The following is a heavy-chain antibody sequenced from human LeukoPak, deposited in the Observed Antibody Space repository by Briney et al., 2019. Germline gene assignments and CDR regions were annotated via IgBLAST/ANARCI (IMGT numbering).Heavy chain of an antibody. CDR1: GYSSTSYC. V-gene: IGHV5-51*01. CDR3: ARPDYGDSHDAFDI. Sequence: GESLKISCKASGYSSTSYCIGWVRQLPGKGLEWMGIIYPGDSDTRYSPSFQGQVTISADKSISTAYLQWSSLKASDTAMYYCARPDYGDSHDAFDIWGQGTMVTVSS. D-gene: IGHD4-17*01. CDR2: IYPGDSDT. J-gene: IGHJ3*02.